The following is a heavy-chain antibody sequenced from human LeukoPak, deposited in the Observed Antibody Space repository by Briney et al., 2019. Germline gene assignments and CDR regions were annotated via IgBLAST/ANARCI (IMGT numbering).Heavy chain of an antibody. Sequence: GGSLRLSCAASGFTFSSYGMHWVRQAPGKGLEWVAFIRYDGSNKYYADSVKGRFTISRDNSKNTLYLQMNSLRAEDTAVYYSIAVAALGGGFAYWGQGTLVTVSS. D-gene: IGHD6-19*01. CDR2: IRYDGSNK. J-gene: IGHJ4*02. V-gene: IGHV3-30*02. CDR1: GFTFSSYG. CDR3: IAVAALGGGFAY.